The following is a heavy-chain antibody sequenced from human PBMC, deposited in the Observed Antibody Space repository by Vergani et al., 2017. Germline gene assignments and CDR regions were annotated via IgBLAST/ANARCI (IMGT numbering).Heavy chain of an antibody. J-gene: IGHJ4*02. CDR3: AKSRPYCTSGSCPAI. CDR2: IHTGGST. Sequence: QLQLHKSGPGLVKPSETLSLTCTLSGGSISSSSHFWGWPRQTPGKGLEWIGHIHTGGSTDLNPPFKSRVSISVDTSKSQFSLKLNSVTVAATAVYCSAKSRPYCTSGSCPAIWGQGTLVTVSS. V-gene: IGHV4-61*05. CDR1: GGSISSSSHF. D-gene: IGHD2-15*01.